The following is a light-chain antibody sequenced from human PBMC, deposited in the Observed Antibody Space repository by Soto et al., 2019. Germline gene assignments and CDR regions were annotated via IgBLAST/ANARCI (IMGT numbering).Light chain of an antibody. Sequence: PGERATLSCRASRTVDGNYLAWYHQKPGQAPRLLIYGASSRATGIPDRFSGSGSGTDFTLTISRLEPEDFAVYYCQQYGSSPWTFGQGTKVDIK. J-gene: IGKJ1*01. CDR3: QQYGSSPWT. CDR1: RTVDGNY. V-gene: IGKV3-20*01. CDR2: GAS.